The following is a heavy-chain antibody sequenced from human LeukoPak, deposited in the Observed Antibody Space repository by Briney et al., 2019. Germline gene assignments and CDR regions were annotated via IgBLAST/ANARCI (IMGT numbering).Heavy chain of an antibody. D-gene: IGHD2-2*01. CDR3: TLLGYCSSTSCSRDAFDI. CDR1: GFTFSNAW. Sequence: GGSLRLSCAASGFTFSNAWMSWVRQAPGEGLEWVGRIKSKTDGGTTDYAAPVKGRFTISRDDSKNTLYLQMNSLKTEDTAVYYCTLLGYCSSTSCSRDAFDIWGQGTMVTVSS. CDR2: IKSKTDGGTT. V-gene: IGHV3-15*01. J-gene: IGHJ3*02.